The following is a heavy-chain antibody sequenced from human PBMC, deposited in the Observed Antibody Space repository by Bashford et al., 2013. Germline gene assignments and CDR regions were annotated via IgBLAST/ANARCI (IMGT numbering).Heavy chain of an antibody. D-gene: IGHD4-23*01. CDR3: ARAGTVVTPNEHFDY. V-gene: IGHV4-59*01. CDR1: GGSISSYY. J-gene: IGHJ4*02. CDR2: IYYSGRH. Sequence: SETLSLTCTVSGGSISSYYWSWIRQPPREGTWSGLGSIYYSGRHQLQPLPSKSRVTISVDTSKNQFSLKLSSVTAADTAVYYCARAGTVVTPNEHFDYWGRGNPGHRLL.